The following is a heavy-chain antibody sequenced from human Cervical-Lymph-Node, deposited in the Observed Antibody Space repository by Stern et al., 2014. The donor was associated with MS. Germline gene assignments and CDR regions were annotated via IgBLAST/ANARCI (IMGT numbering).Heavy chain of an antibody. Sequence: QLVQSGAEVKKPGESLWISCKGSGYSFTTNWISWVRQTPGKGLEWMGRIDPVDSYTNYSPSFQGHITISADKSISTAFLQLSSLEASDTAMYYCATYIGSAYSPNTVGFDVWGQGTAVTVSS. V-gene: IGHV5-10-1*01. J-gene: IGHJ3*01. CDR2: IDPVDSYT. CDR3: ATYIGSAYSPNTVGFDV. CDR1: GYSFTTNW. D-gene: IGHD4/OR15-4a*01.